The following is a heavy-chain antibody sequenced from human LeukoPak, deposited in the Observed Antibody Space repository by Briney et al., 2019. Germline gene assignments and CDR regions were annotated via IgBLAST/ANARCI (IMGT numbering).Heavy chain of an antibody. Sequence: SETLSLTCTVSGGSISSGDYYWSWIRQPPGKGLERIGYIYYSGSTYYNPSLKSRVTISVDTSKNQFSLKLSSVTAADTAVYYCAAHIVVVPAATVDYWGQGTLVTVSS. CDR2: IYYSGST. CDR1: GGSISSGDYY. D-gene: IGHD2-2*01. V-gene: IGHV4-30-4*01. J-gene: IGHJ4*02. CDR3: AAHIVVVPAATVDY.